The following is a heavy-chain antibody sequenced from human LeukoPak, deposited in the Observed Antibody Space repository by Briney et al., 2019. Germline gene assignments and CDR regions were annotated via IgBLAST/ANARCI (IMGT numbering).Heavy chain of an antibody. V-gene: IGHV3-21*06. CDR2: ISPTAIST. CDR1: GFTLSTYT. Sequence: GGSLRHSCAASGFTLSTYTMNWVRQAPGKGLEWVSSISPTAISTWYADSLKGRFTISRDNARNLLFLEGNGLRAEDTGVFYCVRDFLGESGAGGPWGQGTLVTVSS. D-gene: IGHD3-10*01. CDR3: VRDFLGESGAGGP. J-gene: IGHJ5*02.